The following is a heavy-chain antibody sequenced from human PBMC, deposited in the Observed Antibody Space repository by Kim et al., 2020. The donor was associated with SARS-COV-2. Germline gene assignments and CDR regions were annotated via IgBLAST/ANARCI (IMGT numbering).Heavy chain of an antibody. CDR3: ARESLGGYNPRDYYYYGMDV. V-gene: IGHV1-2*04. J-gene: IGHJ6*02. D-gene: IGHD5-12*01. Sequence: ASVKVSCKASGYTFTGYYMLWVRQAPGQGLEWMGWINPNSGGTNYAQKFQGWVTMTRDTSISTAYIELSRLRSDDTAVYYCARESLGGYNPRDYYYYGMDVWGQGTTVTVSS. CDR2: INPNSGGT. CDR1: GYTFTGYY.